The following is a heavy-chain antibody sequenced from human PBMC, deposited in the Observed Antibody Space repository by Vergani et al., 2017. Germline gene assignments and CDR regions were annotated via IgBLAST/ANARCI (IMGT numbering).Heavy chain of an antibody. CDR1: GYTFTSYA. Sequence: QVQLVQSGAEVKKPGASVKVSCKASGYTFTSYAMHWVRQAPGQRLEWMGWINAGNGNTKYSQKFQGRVTITADESTSTAYMELSSLRSEDTAVYYCARVLVSSSWQGYFDYWGQGTLVTVSS. J-gene: IGHJ4*02. D-gene: IGHD6-13*01. V-gene: IGHV1-3*01. CDR3: ARVLVSSSWQGYFDY. CDR2: INAGNGNT.